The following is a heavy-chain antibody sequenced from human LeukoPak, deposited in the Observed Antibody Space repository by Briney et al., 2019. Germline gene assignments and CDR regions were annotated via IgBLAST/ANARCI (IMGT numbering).Heavy chain of an antibody. Sequence: PGGSLRLSCTASGFIFSSFNMNWVRQAPGKGLEWVSSITSSSAYMYYADSVKGRFTISRDNSKNTLYLQMNSLRAEDTAVYYCARGDPHGYWGQGTLVTVSS. V-gene: IGHV3-21*04. J-gene: IGHJ4*02. CDR1: GFIFSSFN. CDR3: ARGDPHGY. D-gene: IGHD3-16*01. CDR2: ITSSSAYM.